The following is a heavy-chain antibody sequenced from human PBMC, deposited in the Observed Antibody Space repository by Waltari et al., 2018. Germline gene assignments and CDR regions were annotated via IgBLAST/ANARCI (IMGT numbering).Heavy chain of an antibody. CDR2: IYHSGST. CDR3: ARLTSGSYLHYYYYMDV. V-gene: IGHV4-38-2*01. J-gene: IGHJ6*03. D-gene: IGHD1-26*01. Sequence: QEQLQESGPGLVKPSATLSLTCAVSGSSISSGYYWGWIRQPPGKGLEWIGSIYHSGSTYYNPSLKSRVTISVDTSKNQFSLKLSSVTAADTAVYYCARLTSGSYLHYYYYMDVWGKGTTVTVSS. CDR1: GSSISSGYY.